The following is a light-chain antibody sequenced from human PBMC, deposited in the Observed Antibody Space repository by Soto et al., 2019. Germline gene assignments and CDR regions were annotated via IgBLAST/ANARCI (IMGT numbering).Light chain of an antibody. CDR1: SSDVGGYNY. J-gene: IGLJ3*02. CDR2: DVR. CDR3: CSYAGSYTFAV. V-gene: IGLV2-11*01. Sequence: QSALTQPRSVSGSPGQSVTISCTGTSSDVGGYNYVSWYQQHPGKAPKLMIYDVRKRPSGVPDRFSGAKSGNTASLTIPGLQPEDEADYYCCSYAGSYTFAVFGGGTKLTVL.